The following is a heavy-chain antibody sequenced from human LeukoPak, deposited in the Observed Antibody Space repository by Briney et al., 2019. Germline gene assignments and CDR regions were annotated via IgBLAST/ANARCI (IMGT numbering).Heavy chain of an antibody. V-gene: IGHV4-30-4*01. CDR1: GGSIGIGDYW. CDR2: IYYSGST. Sequence: KSSGTLSLTCTVSGGSIGIGDYWWSWIREPPGRGLEWFGFIYYSGSTYYDPSLKSRVTISVDTSKNQFSLKLSSVTAADTAVYYCARGDFTMVRGALLPSGYYFDYWGQGTLVTVSS. CDR3: ARGDFTMVRGALLPSGYYFDY. D-gene: IGHD3-10*01. J-gene: IGHJ4*02.